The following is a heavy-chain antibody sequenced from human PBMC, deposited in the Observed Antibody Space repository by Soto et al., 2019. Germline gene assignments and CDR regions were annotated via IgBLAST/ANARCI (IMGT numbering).Heavy chain of an antibody. CDR1: GFTFTSYT. CDR3: TRDTASCGGHCHLPY. V-gene: IGHV1-3*01. D-gene: IGHD2-21*02. J-gene: IGHJ4*02. CDR2: INAGNGDT. Sequence: QVQLVQSGAEVKKPGASVNISCKSSGFTFTSYTLHWVRQAPGQSFEWMGWINAGNGDTQFSQKFQDRVTITRDPSASTVFMEMTSLTSEDTAVYFCTRDTASCGGHCHLPYWGQGTLVTVSS.